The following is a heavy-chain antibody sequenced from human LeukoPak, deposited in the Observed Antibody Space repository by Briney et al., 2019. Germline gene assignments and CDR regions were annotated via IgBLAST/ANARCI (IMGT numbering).Heavy chain of an antibody. Sequence: ASVKVSCKVSGYTLTELSMHWVRQAPGKGLEWMGGFDPEDGETIYAQKFQGRVTMTEDTSTETAYMELRSLRSEDKGVYYCENGPLSYYYVSNLPPPPFDHWGQGTLVTVSS. V-gene: IGHV1-24*01. CDR3: ENGPLSYYYVSNLPPPPFDH. J-gene: IGHJ5*02. D-gene: IGHD3-22*01. CDR1: GYTLTELS. CDR2: FDPEDGET.